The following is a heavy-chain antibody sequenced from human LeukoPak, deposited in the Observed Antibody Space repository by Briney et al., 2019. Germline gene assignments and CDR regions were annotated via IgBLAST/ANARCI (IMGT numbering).Heavy chain of an antibody. Sequence: PGGSLRLSCAASGFTFSSYAMSWVRQAPGKGLEWVSAISGSGGSTYYADSVKGRFTISRDNSKNTLYLQMNSLRAEDTAVHYCAKGIKQWLPPRYNWFDPWGQGTLVTVSS. CDR2: ISGSGGST. V-gene: IGHV3-23*01. CDR3: AKGIKQWLPPRYNWFDP. D-gene: IGHD6-19*01. CDR1: GFTFSSYA. J-gene: IGHJ5*02.